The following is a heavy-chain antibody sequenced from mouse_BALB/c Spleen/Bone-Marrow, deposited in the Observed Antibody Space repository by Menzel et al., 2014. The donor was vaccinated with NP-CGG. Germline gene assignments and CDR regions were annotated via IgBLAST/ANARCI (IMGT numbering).Heavy chain of an antibody. V-gene: IGHV5-6-4*01. D-gene: IGHD2-10*02. CDR3: TRDQRYGNYIYAMDY. Sequence: EVMLVESGGGLVKPGGSLKLSCAASGFTFSSYTMSWVRQTPEKRLGWVATISTGGSYTDYPDSVKGRFTISRDNAKHTLYLQMSSLKSEDTAMYYCTRDQRYGNYIYAMDYWGQGTLVTVSS. CDR2: ISTGGSYT. CDR1: GFTFSSYT. J-gene: IGHJ4*01.